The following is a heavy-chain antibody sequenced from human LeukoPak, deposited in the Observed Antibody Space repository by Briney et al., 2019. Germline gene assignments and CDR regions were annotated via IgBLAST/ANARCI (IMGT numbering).Heavy chain of an antibody. Sequence: PGESLKIPCKGSGYSFTSYWIGWVREMPGKGLEWMGIIYPGDSDTRYSPSFQGQVTISADKSISTAYLQWSSLKASDTAMYYCARYSGSRPYYFDYWGQGTLVTVSS. J-gene: IGHJ4*02. V-gene: IGHV5-51*01. D-gene: IGHD1-26*01. CDR1: GYSFTSYW. CDR3: ARYSGSRPYYFDY. CDR2: IYPGDSDT.